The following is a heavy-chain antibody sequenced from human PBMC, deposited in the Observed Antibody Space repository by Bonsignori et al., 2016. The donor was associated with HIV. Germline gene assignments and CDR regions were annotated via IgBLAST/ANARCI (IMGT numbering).Heavy chain of an antibody. D-gene: IGHD6-19*01. CDR1: GFTFSSYS. J-gene: IGHJ4*02. V-gene: IGHV3-48*02. CDR2: ISSSSSTI. CDR3: ARVSSQWLPGWYFDY. Sequence: GGSLRLSCAASGFTFSSYSMNWVRQAPGKGLEWVSYISSSSSTIYYADSVKGRFTISRDNAKNSLYLQMNSLRDEDTAVYYCARVSSQWLPGWYFDYWGQGTLVTVSS.